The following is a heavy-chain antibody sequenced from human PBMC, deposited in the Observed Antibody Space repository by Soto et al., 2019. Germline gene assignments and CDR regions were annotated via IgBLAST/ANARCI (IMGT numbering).Heavy chain of an antibody. J-gene: IGHJ4*02. Sequence: GGSLRLSCAASGFTFSSYAMSWVRQAPGKGLEWVSAISGSGGSTYYADSVKGRFTISRDNSKNTLYLQMNSLRAEDTAVYYCAKDLTSPGIAAAGIFDYWGQGTLVTVST. D-gene: IGHD6-13*01. CDR2: ISGSGGST. CDR3: AKDLTSPGIAAAGIFDY. CDR1: GFTFSSYA. V-gene: IGHV3-23*01.